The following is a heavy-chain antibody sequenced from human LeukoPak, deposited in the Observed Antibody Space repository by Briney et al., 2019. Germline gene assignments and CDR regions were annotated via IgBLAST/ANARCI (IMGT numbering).Heavy chain of an antibody. CDR3: ARYRVDFWSGYAFDI. Sequence: GASVKVSCKASGYTFTSYGISWVRQAPGQGLEWMGWISAYNGNTNCAQKLQGRVTMTTDTSTSTAYMELRSLRSDDTAVYYCARYRVDFWSGYAFDIWGQGTMVTVSS. J-gene: IGHJ3*02. D-gene: IGHD3-3*01. CDR2: ISAYNGNT. CDR1: GYTFTSYG. V-gene: IGHV1-18*01.